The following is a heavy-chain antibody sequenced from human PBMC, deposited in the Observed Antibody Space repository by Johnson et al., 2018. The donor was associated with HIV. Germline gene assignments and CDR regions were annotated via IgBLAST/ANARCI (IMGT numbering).Heavy chain of an antibody. Sequence: EVHLVESGGGLVKPGGSLRLSCAASGFTFSSYDMHWVRHATGKGLEWVSAIGSAGDTYYPGSVKGRFTISRDNSKNTLYLQMNSLRAEDTAVYYCAKDSERGYSYGWCGFDIWGQGTMVTVSS. CDR3: AKDSERGYSYGWCGFDI. CDR2: IGSAGDT. D-gene: IGHD5-18*01. V-gene: IGHV3-13*01. CDR1: GFTFSSYD. J-gene: IGHJ3*02.